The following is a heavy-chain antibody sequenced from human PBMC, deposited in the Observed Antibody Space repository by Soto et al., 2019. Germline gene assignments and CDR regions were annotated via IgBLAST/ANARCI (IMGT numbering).Heavy chain of an antibody. V-gene: IGHV4-31*03. J-gene: IGHJ4*02. CDR1: GGSISSGGYY. Sequence: QVQLQESGPGLVKPSQTLSLTCTVSGGSISSGGYYWSWIRQHPGKGLEWLGYIYYSGSTSYNPSLKSRVTISVDTSKNQFSLKLSSVTAADTAVYYCARSPEATVTAFDYWGQGTLVTISS. CDR2: IYYSGST. CDR3: ARSPEATVTAFDY. D-gene: IGHD4-17*01.